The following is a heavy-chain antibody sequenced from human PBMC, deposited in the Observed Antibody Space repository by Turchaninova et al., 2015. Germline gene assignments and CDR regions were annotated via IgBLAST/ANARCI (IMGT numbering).Heavy chain of an antibody. Sequence: QVQLQESGQRLVKPSGTPALTGGCPVCSLSSSNWWSWVRQAPGKGLEWSGESYHSGSTNYNPSLKSRVTIAVDKSRTRFSLNLSSVTAADTAVYYCARRSGGSSGSYWGQGTLVTVSS. CDR2: SYHSGST. CDR3: ARRSGGSSGSY. CDR1: VCSLSSSNW. J-gene: IGHJ4*02. D-gene: IGHD6-19*01. V-gene: IGHV4-4*02.